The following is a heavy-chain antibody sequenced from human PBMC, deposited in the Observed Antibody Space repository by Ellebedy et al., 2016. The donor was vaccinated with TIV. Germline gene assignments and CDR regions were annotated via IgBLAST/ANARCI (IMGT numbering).Heavy chain of an antibody. Sequence: GGSLRLXCAVSGFTLSDFYMSWIRQAPGKGLEWAAYISDGGTIVSYTDSVKGRFTISRDSSRDSLYLHTRSLRAEDTAVYYCARARIDSQDYYYGMDVWGQGTTVTVSS. V-gene: IGHV3-11*01. J-gene: IGHJ6*01. CDR2: ISDGGTIV. CDR3: ARARIDSQDYYYGMDV. CDR1: GFTLSDFY. D-gene: IGHD2/OR15-2a*01.